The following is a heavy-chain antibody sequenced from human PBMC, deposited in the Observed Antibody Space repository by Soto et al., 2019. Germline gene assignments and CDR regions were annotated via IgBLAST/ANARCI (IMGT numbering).Heavy chain of an antibody. D-gene: IGHD3-16*02. CDR1: GFSFSSYG. CDR2: VSVDGSTK. J-gene: IGHJ4*02. Sequence: QVQLVESGGGVVQPGRSLRLSCAASGFSFSSYGMHWVRQAPGKGLEWVAVVSVDGSTKYYADSVKGRFTISRDNSKNTLYLQMNSLRTDDTAVYYCATPLSRLGELSPLDYWGQGTLVTVSS. CDR3: ATPLSRLGELSPLDY. V-gene: IGHV3-30*03.